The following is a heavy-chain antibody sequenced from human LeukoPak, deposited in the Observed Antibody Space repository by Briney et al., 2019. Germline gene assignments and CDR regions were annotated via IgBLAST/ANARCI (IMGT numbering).Heavy chain of an antibody. D-gene: IGHD6-13*01. CDR3: ARVGGIAAAFDY. CDR2: MNPNSGNT. V-gene: IGHV1-8*01. CDR1: GYTFTSYD. J-gene: IGHJ4*02. Sequence: ASVKVSCKASGYTFTSYDINWARQATGQGLEWMGWMNPNSGNTGYAQKFQGRVTMTRNTSISTAYMELSSLRSEDTAVYYCARVGGIAAAFDYWGQGTLVTVSS.